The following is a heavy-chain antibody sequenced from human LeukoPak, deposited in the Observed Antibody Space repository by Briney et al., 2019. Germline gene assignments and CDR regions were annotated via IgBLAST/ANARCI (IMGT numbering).Heavy chain of an antibody. V-gene: IGHV3-49*03. CDR3: TRDLGRMSTSLDY. Sequence: GGSLRLSCTASGFTFGDYAMSWFRQAPGKGLEWVGFIRSKAYGGTAEYAASVKGRFTISRDDSKSIAYLQMNSLKTEDTAVYYCTRDLGRMSTSLDYWGQGTLVTVSS. D-gene: IGHD2-8*01. CDR1: GFTFGDYA. CDR2: IRSKAYGGTA. J-gene: IGHJ4*02.